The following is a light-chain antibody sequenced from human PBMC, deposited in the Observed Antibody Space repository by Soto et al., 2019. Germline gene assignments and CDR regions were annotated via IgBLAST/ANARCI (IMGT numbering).Light chain of an antibody. CDR1: QSVSSY. J-gene: IGKJ1*01. CDR2: GAS. Sequence: EIVMTQSPATLSVSPGERATLSCRASQSVSSYLVWYQQKSGQAPRLLIYGASTRATGIPARFSGSGSGTDFTLTISSLQSEDFAVYYCQQHKDWPLTFGQGRKVEIK. V-gene: IGKV3-15*01. CDR3: QQHKDWPLT.